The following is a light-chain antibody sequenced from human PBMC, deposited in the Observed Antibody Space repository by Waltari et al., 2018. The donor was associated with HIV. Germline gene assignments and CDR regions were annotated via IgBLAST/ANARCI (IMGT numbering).Light chain of an antibody. Sequence: AIQMTQSSSSLSASVGDRVTITCRASQDIGNELGWYQQKPGKAPKLLIYAASSLQSGVPSRFSGSGSGTDFTLTISSLQPEDFAVYYCLQNYRYPHTFGQGTKLDIK. V-gene: IGKV1-6*01. CDR2: AAS. CDR1: QDIGNE. J-gene: IGKJ2*01. CDR3: LQNYRYPHT.